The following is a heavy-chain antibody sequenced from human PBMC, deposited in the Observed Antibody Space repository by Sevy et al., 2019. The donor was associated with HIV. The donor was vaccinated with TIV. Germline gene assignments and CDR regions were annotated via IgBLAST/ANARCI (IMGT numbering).Heavy chain of an antibody. CDR1: GGSISSYF. Sequence: SETLSLTCDVSGGSISSYFWSWFRQPPGKGLEWIGYIFYSGSIDYNPSLKSRLTISLDEAKNHFSLKLSSVTAADTAVYYCARESAVRPRALVYWGQGTLVTVSS. J-gene: IGHJ4*02. V-gene: IGHV4-59*01. CDR3: ARESAVRPRALVY. D-gene: IGHD6-19*01. CDR2: IFYSGSI.